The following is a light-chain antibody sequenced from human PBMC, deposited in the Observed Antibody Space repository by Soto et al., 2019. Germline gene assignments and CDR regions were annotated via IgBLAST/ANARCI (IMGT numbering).Light chain of an antibody. CDR3: QQYVSSVT. CDR2: GAS. CDR1: QSVDSSF. V-gene: IGKV3-20*01. Sequence: EIVLTQSPGSLSLSPGERATLSCRASQSVDSSFFAWYQQKPGQAPRLLIYGASNRATGIPDRFSGSGSGTDFTLTISRLEPEDFAVYYCQQYVSSVTFGQGTQVAIK. J-gene: IGKJ1*01.